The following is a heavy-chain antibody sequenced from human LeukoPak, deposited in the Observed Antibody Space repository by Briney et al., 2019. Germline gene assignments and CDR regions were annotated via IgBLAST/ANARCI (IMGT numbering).Heavy chain of an antibody. CDR1: GFTFSSSA. D-gene: IGHD5-18*01. CDR2: IKSKTDGGTT. J-gene: IGHJ4*02. V-gene: IGHV3-15*01. CDR3: TTEPWAFAAMDLPRL. Sequence: GGSLRLSCAASGFTFSSSAMSWVRQAPGKGLEWVGRIKSKTDGGTTDYAAPVKGRFTISRDDSKNTLYLQMNSLKTEDTAVYYCTTEPWAFAAMDLPRLWGQGTLVTVSS.